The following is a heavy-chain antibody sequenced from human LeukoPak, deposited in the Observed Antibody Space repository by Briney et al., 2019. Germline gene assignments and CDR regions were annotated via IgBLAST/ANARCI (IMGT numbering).Heavy chain of an antibody. J-gene: IGHJ4*02. V-gene: IGHV4-38-2*02. CDR1: GYSISSGYY. CDR2: IYHSGST. D-gene: IGHD3-10*01. Sequence: PSETLSLTCTVSGYSISSGYYWGWIRQPPGKGLEWIGSIYHSGSTYYNPSLKSRVTISVDTSKNQFSLKLSSVTAADTAVYCCARDGENSGYWGRGTLVTVSS. CDR3: ARDGENSGY.